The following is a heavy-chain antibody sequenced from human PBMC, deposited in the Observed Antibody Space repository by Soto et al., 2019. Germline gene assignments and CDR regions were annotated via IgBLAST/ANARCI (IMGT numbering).Heavy chain of an antibody. Sequence: SGPTLVNPTQTLTLTCTFSGFSLSTSGMCVSWIRQPPGKALEWLALIDWDDDKYYSTSLKTRLTISKDTSKNQVVLTMTNMDPVDTATFYCARIRIRGYTYGQGPFDYWGQGTLVTVSS. V-gene: IGHV2-70*01. D-gene: IGHD5-18*01. CDR3: ARIRIRGYTYGQGPFDY. CDR2: IDWDDDK. CDR1: GFSLSTSGMC. J-gene: IGHJ4*02.